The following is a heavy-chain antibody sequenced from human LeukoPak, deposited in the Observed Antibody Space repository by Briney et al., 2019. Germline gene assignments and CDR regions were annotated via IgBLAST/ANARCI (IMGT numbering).Heavy chain of an antibody. J-gene: IGHJ3*02. V-gene: IGHV4-4*02. Sequence: SGTLSLTCAVSGGSISSSNWWSWVRQPPGKGLEWIGEIYHSGSTNYNPSLKSRVTISVDKSKNQFSLKLSSVTAADTAVYYCARESNTPWVFVRVADAFDIWGQGTMVTVSS. D-gene: IGHD3-10*02. CDR3: ARESNTPWVFVRVADAFDI. CDR2: IYHSGST. CDR1: GGSISSSNW.